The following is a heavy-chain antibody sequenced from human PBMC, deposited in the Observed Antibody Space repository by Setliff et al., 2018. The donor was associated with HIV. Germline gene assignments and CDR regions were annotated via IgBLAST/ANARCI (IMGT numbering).Heavy chain of an antibody. D-gene: IGHD3-10*01. Sequence: SETLSLTCTLSGGSMSSYYWTWIRQPPGKGLEWIGYVYTSEISNYNSSLRSRVVISLDTSKNQFSLKLGSVTATDTAVYYCARAISTPSYYYHMDAWGQGTPVTVSS. CDR1: GGSMSSYY. V-gene: IGHV4-4*08. CDR3: ARAISTPSYYYHMDA. J-gene: IGHJ5*02. CDR2: VYTSEIS.